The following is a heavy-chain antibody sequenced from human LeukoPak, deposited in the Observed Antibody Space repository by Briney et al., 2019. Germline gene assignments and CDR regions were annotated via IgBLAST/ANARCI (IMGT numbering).Heavy chain of an antibody. V-gene: IGHV4-61*05. Sequence: PSETLSLTCTVSGASISNSAYHWGWIRQPPVKGLEWIGYIYHSGSTNYNPSLKSRVTISVDTSKNQFSLKLSSVTAADTAVYYCARVLRFLEWLLYKPHRDYYYMDVWGKGTTVTVSS. J-gene: IGHJ6*03. CDR2: IYHSGST. CDR1: GASISNSAYH. CDR3: ARVLRFLEWLLYKPHRDYYYMDV. D-gene: IGHD3-3*01.